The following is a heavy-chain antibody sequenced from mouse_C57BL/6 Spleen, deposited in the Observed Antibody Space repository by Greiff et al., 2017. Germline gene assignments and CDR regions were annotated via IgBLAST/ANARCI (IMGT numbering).Heavy chain of an antibody. CDR2: IYPRSGNT. CDR1: GYTFTSYG. V-gene: IGHV1-81*01. D-gene: IGHD1-1*01. Sequence: VQLVESGAELARPGASVKLSCKASGYTFTSYGISWVKQRTGKGLEWIGEIYPRSGNTYYNEKFKGKASLTADKSSSTAYMELRSLTSEDSAGYFCARPAVEATSYFDVWGKGTTVTVSS. J-gene: IGHJ1*03. CDR3: ARPAVEATSYFDV.